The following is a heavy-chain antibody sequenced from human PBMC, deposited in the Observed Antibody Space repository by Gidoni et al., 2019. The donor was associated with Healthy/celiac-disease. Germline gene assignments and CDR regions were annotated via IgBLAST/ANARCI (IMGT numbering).Heavy chain of an antibody. V-gene: IGHV4-34*01. J-gene: IGHJ5*02. CDR1: GGSFSGYC. D-gene: IGHD5-12*01. CDR3: ARGLKRGYSGYSTTRGWFDP. CDR2: INHSGST. Sequence: QVQLQQWGPGLLKPSETLSLTCAVYGGSFSGYCWSWIRQPPGNGLEWIGDINHSGSTNYNPSLKSRVTISVDTSKNQFSLKLSSVTAADTAVYYCARGLKRGYSGYSTTRGWFDPWGQGTLVTVSS.